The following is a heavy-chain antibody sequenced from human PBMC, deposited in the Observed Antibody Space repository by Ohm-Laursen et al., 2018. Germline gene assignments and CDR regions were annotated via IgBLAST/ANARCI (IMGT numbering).Heavy chain of an antibody. CDR2: ISSSGSTV. J-gene: IGHJ5*02. Sequence: SLRLSCSAPGFTFSSYEMNWVRQAPGKGLEWVSYISSSGSTVSYADSVKGRFTISRDNAKNSLYLQMNSLRAEDTAVYYCARSQGWFDPWGQGTLVTVS. CDR3: ARSQGWFDP. CDR1: GFTFSSYE. V-gene: IGHV3-48*03.